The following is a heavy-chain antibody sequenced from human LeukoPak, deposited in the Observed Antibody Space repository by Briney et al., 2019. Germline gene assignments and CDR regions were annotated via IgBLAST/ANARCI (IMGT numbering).Heavy chain of an antibody. CDR3: ARDFGGSGSYYSVYYYYGMDV. D-gene: IGHD3-10*01. CDR1: GFTFSSYW. CDR2: INSDGSST. V-gene: IGHV3-74*01. Sequence: GGSLRLSCAASGFTFSSYWMHWVRQAPGKGLVWVSRINSDGSSTSYADSVKGRFTISRDNAKNTLYLQMNSLRAEDTAVYYCARDFGGSGSYYSVYYYYGMDVWGKGTTVTVSS. J-gene: IGHJ6*04.